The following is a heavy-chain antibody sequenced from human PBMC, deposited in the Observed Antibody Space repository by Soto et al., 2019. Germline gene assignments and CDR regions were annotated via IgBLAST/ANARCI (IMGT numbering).Heavy chain of an antibody. CDR3: ARVAPEYSGRPRRFDF. CDR2: ISGSGGSI. CDR1: GFTFGIYA. J-gene: IGHJ4*02. Sequence: PGGSLRLSCAASGFTFGIYAMSWVRQAPGKGLEWVSSISGSGGSIYYAHSVKGRFTISRDKTKNTLDLQMNSLRAEDTAVYHFARVAPEYSGRPRRFDFWGKGSLVTVSS. D-gene: IGHD6-13*01. V-gene: IGHV3-23*01.